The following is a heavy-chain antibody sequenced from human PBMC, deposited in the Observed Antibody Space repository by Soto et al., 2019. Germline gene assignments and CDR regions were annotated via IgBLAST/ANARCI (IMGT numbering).Heavy chain of an antibody. V-gene: IGHV1-18*01. CDR3: ARDRADQEIAADPYFDY. CDR1: GYTFENYG. J-gene: IGHJ4*02. Sequence: ASVKVSCKASGYTFENYGIKWVRQAPGQGLEWVGWITTYNGNRYSAEKFQGRVTMTTDTSTSTTYMELKSLTSDDTGVYYCARDRADQEIAADPYFDYWGQGTLVTVSS. D-gene: IGHD6-25*01. CDR2: ITTYNGNR.